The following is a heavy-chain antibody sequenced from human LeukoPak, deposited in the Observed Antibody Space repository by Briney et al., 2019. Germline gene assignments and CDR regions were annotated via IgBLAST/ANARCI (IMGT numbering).Heavy chain of an antibody. J-gene: IGHJ4*02. CDR1: GFTFSTYN. CDR2: ISSITSFI. CDR3: ARDYFWEQYYSDY. D-gene: IGHD3-16*01. Sequence: GGSLRLSCAASGFTFSTYNMNWVRQAPGKGLEWVSSISSITSFINYADSVKGRFTISRDNAKNSLYLQMNSLRAEDTAVYYCARDYFWEQYYSDYWDQGTRVTVSS. V-gene: IGHV3-21*01.